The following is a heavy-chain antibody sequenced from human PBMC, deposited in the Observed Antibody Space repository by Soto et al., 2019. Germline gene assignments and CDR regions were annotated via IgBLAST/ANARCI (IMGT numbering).Heavy chain of an antibody. CDR2: IKQDGSEK. CDR1: GFTFSSYW. CDR3: ARLRIAVASGAFDI. V-gene: IGHV3-7*03. J-gene: IGHJ3*02. D-gene: IGHD6-19*01. Sequence: GGSLRLSCAASGFTFSSYWMSWVRQAPGKGLEWVANIKQDGSEKYYVDSVKGRFTISRDNAKNSLYLQMNSLRAEDTAVYYSARLRIAVASGAFDIWGQGTMVTVSS.